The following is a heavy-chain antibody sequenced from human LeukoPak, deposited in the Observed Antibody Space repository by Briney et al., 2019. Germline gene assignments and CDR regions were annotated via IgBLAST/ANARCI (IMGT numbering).Heavy chain of an antibody. V-gene: IGHV3-15*01. J-gene: IGHJ4*02. CDR2: IKSKTDGGTT. Sequence: GGSLRLSCAASGFNFSNAWMSWVRQAPGKGLEWVGRIKSKTDGGTTDYAAPVKGRFTISRDDSKNTLYLQMNSLKTEDTAVYYCTAGQAAAGTWGYWGQGTLVTVSS. CDR1: GFNFSNAW. D-gene: IGHD6-13*01. CDR3: TAGQAAAGTWGY.